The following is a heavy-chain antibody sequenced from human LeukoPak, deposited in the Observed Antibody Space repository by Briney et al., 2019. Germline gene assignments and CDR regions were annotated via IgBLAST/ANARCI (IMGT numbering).Heavy chain of an antibody. CDR1: GFTFSIYS. J-gene: IGHJ3*02. V-gene: IGHV3-21*01. CDR3: ARLTVGTTHAFDI. D-gene: IGHD1-7*01. CDR2: ISSSSSYI. Sequence: GGSLRLSCAASGFTFSIYSMNWVRQAPGKGLEWVSSISSSSSYIYYADSVKGRFTISRDNAKNSLYLQMNSLRADDTAVYYCARLTVGTTHAFDIWGQGTMVTVSS.